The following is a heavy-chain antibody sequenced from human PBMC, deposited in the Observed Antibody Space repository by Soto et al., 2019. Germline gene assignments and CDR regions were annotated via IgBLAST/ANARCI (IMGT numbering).Heavy chain of an antibody. Sequence: SVKVSCKASGGTFSSYAISWVRQAPGQGLEWMGGIIPIFGTANYAQKFQGRVTITADESTSTAYMELSSLRSEDTAVYYCARAPPYGDYHRYWGQGTLVTVSS. D-gene: IGHD4-17*01. V-gene: IGHV1-69*13. J-gene: IGHJ4*02. CDR2: IIPIFGTA. CDR1: GGTFSSYA. CDR3: ARAPPYGDYHRY.